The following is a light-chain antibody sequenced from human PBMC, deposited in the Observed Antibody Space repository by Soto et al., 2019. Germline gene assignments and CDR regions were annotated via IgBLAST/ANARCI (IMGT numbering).Light chain of an antibody. CDR3: QQYGSSPPWT. CDR2: GAS. Sequence: DIVLTQSPGTLSLSPGERATLSCRASQIIDSRYLGWYQQKPAQAPRLLIYGASSRATGIPDWFSGSGSGTDFTLTISRLEPEDVGVYYCQQYGSSPPWTFGPGTKVDIK. J-gene: IGKJ1*01. CDR1: QIIDSRY. V-gene: IGKV3-20*01.